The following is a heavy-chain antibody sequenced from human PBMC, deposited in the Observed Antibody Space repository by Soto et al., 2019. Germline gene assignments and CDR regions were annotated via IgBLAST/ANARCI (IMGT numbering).Heavy chain of an antibody. Sequence: PGGSLRLSCAASGFTFSSYAMHWVRQAPGKGLEWVAVISYDGSNKYYADSVKGRFTISRDNSKNTLYLQMNSLRAEDTAVYYCARRSAYDYRARFDPWGQGTLVTVSS. V-gene: IGHV3-30-3*01. CDR3: ARRSAYDYRARFDP. J-gene: IGHJ5*01. CDR1: GFTFSSYA. D-gene: IGHD4-4*01. CDR2: ISYDGSNK.